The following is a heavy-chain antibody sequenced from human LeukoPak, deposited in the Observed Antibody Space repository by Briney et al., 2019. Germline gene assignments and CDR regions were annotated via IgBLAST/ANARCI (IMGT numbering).Heavy chain of an antibody. CDR1: GYTFTSYD. V-gene: IGHV1-8*03. CDR2: MNPNSANT. Sequence: ASVKVSCKASGYTFTSYDINWVRQATGQGLEWMGWMNPNSANTGFAQKFQGRVTITRDTSISTAYMELSSLTPEDTAVYYCARTPPRGLIDFWGQGTLVTVSS. CDR3: ARTPPRGLIDF. D-gene: IGHD3-16*01. J-gene: IGHJ4*02.